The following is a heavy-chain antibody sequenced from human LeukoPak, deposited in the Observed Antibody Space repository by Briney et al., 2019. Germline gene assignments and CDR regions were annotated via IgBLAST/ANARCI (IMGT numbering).Heavy chain of an antibody. CDR2: ISSSSSYI. V-gene: IGHV3-21*04. J-gene: IGHJ3*02. CDR3: ARGLGRELDGAFDI. CDR1: GFAFSSFS. D-gene: IGHD3-10*01. Sequence: GGSLRLPCAASGFAFSSFSMNWGRRVPGKGLEWVSSISSSSSYIHYADSAKGRFTISRDNSRNTLYLQMNSLRAEDTAVYYCARGLGRELDGAFDIWGQGTMVTVSS.